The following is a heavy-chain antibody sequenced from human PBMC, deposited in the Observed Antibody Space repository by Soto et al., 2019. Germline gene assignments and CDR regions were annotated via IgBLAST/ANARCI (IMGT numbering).Heavy chain of an antibody. CDR1: GDSVSNDNYY. D-gene: IGHD3-16*01. CDR3: ARSQRGRTAFTFDY. Sequence: QVQLQESGPGLVKPSETLSLTCAVSGDSVSNDNYYWSWIRQPPGKGLEWIGYIYYRGTTNYNSYLKSRLSLSVDMSKNQFSLKLASVTAEDTAVYFCARSQRGRTAFTFDYWGQGALVTVSS. CDR2: IYYRGTT. J-gene: IGHJ4*02. V-gene: IGHV4-61*01.